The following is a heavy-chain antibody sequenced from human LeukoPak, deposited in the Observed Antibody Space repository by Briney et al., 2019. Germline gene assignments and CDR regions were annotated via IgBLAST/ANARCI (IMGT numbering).Heavy chain of an antibody. D-gene: IGHD5-18*01. CDR2: MSSNDGST. J-gene: IGHJ4*02. CDR1: GFIFANFA. Sequence: GGSLRLSCAASGFIFANFAMSWVRQAPGKGLEWVSGMSSNDGSTYYADSVKGRFTISRDNSKNTLYLQMNSLRVEDTAVYYCAEGSGYKYGYLGYWGQGILVTVSS. CDR3: AEGSGYKYGYLGY. V-gene: IGHV3-23*01.